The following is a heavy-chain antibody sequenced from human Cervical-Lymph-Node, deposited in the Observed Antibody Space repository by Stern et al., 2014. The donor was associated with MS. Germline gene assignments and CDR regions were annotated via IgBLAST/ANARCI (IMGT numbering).Heavy chain of an antibody. CDR2: ISTYSGNT. V-gene: IGHV1-18*01. CDR1: GYMFTRYG. D-gene: IGHD3-9*01. J-gene: IGHJ4*02. CDR3: ARDRGDYYDTLTGYYPDLDF. Sequence: VQLVQSGAEVKKPGASVKVSCKASGYMFTRYGITWVRQAPGQGLEWMGVISTYSGNTNYAQKNQGRVTMTTDTSTRTAYMELRSLRSDDTGVYYCARDRGDYYDTLTGYYPDLDFWGQGTLVTVSS.